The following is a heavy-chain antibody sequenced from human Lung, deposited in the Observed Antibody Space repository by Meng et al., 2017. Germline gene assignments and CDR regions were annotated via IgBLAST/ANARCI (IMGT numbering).Heavy chain of an antibody. J-gene: IGHJ1*01. V-gene: IGHV3-74*01. CDR3: TNDRLNH. D-gene: IGHD1-1*01. CDR2: INRDGTKP. Sequence: EVQLVESGGSLGPPGVSLRLSCAASGFTFTDHWMHWVRQGPGKGLVWVSRINRDGTKPTYADSVKGRFTISRDNAKNTLYLQMNNLRAEDTAFYYCTNDRLNHWGQGALVTVSS. CDR1: GFTFTDHW.